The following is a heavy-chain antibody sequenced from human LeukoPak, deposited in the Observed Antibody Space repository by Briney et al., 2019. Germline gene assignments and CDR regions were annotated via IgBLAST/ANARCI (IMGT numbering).Heavy chain of an antibody. CDR3: ASTTRGVRYSYGYWLLSDC. Sequence: KPGGSLRLSCAASGFTFSSYSMNWVRQAPGKGLEWVSSINSSSSYTYYADSVKGRFTISRDNAKNSLDLQMNSPRAEDTAFSYCASTTRGVRYSYGYWLLSDCWGRGTMVTVSS. CDR2: INSSSSYT. V-gene: IGHV3-21*01. D-gene: IGHD5-18*01. J-gene: IGHJ4*02. CDR1: GFTFSSYS.